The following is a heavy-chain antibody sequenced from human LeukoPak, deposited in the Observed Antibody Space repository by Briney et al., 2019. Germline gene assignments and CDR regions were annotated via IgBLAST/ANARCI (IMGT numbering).Heavy chain of an antibody. CDR2: IYYSGST. J-gene: IGHJ4*02. D-gene: IGHD6-13*01. Sequence: SETLSLTCTVSGGSISSYYWSWIRQPPGKGLEWIGYIYYSGSTNYNPSLKSRVTISVDTSKNQFSPKLSSVTAADTAVYYCARGRYSSSWYRYWGQGTLVTVSS. CDR1: GGSISSYY. V-gene: IGHV4-59*01. CDR3: ARGRYSSSWYRY.